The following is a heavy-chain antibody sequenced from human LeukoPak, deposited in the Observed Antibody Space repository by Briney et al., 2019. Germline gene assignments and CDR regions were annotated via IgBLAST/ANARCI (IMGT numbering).Heavy chain of an antibody. D-gene: IGHD5-18*01. CDR1: GFTFSSYG. V-gene: IGHV3-30*19. CDR3: VRDSGYSYGHGGGY. J-gene: IGHJ4*02. CDR2: ISADGGNK. Sequence: PGGSLRLSCAASGFTFSSYGMHWVRQAPGKGLEWVALISADGGNKYYADSVKGRFTISRDNSNSTLYVQMNSLRVEDTAVYYCVRDSGYSYGHGGGYWGQGTLVTVSS.